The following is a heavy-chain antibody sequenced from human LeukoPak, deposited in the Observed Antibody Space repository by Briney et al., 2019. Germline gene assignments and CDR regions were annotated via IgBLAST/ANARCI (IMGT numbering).Heavy chain of an antibody. Sequence: SETLSLTCTVSGYSISSGYYWGWIRQPPGKGLEWIGSIYHSGSTYYNPSLKSRVTMSVDTSKNQFSLKLSSVTAADTAVYYCASSFYSSDLILFDYWGQGTLVTVSS. CDR1: GYSISSGYY. V-gene: IGHV4-38-2*02. CDR3: ASSFYSSDLILFDY. J-gene: IGHJ4*02. CDR2: IYHSGST. D-gene: IGHD6-25*01.